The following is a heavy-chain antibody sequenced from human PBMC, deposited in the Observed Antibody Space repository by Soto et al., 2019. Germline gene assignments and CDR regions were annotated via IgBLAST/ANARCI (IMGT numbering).Heavy chain of an antibody. CDR2: IWHDGSQK. J-gene: IGHJ4*02. Sequence: QVQLVESGGGVVQPGTSLRLSCATSGLTFTKYGFHWVRQSPGKGLEWVAFIWHDGSQKYYADSGKGRFTISRDSSKDTVFLEMNSLRDEDTAVYYWARDWWHWYYCGGGGGCVGDYWGQGTMVTVSS. V-gene: IGHV3-33*01. CDR1: GLTFTKYG. D-gene: IGHD2-21*01. CDR3: ARDWWHWYYCGGGGGCVGDY.